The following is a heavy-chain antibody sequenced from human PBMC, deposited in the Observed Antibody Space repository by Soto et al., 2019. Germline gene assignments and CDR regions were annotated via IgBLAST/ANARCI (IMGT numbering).Heavy chain of an antibody. CDR2: ISGSGGST. D-gene: IGHD1-26*01. J-gene: IGHJ4*02. CDR3: ARSGIVGATHPAYYFDY. CDR1: GFTFSNYD. Sequence: EVQLLESGGGLVHPGGSLRLSCAVSGFTFSNYDMSWVRQAPGKGLEWVSGISGSGGSTYYADSVKGRFTISRDNSKNTLYLQMNSLRAEDTAVYYCARSGIVGATHPAYYFDYWGQGTLVTVSA. V-gene: IGHV3-23*01.